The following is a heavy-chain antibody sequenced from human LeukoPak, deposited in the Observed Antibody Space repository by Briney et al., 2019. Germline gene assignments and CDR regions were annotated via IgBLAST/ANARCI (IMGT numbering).Heavy chain of an antibody. CDR3: AKEEVPNDY. J-gene: IGHJ4*02. V-gene: IGHV3-23*01. CDR2: ISISGGDT. D-gene: IGHD1-1*01. Sequence: GGSLRLPCAVSGFTFSNSAMSWVRQAPGKGLEWVSGISISGGDTYYADSVTGRFTISRDNSKSTLYLQMDSLRAEDTAVYYCAKEEVPNDYWGQGTLVTVSS. CDR1: GFTFSNSA.